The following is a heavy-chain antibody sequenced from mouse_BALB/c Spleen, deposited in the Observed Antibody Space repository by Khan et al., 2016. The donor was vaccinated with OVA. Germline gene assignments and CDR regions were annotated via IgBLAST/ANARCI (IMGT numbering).Heavy chain of an antibody. CDR3: ARDYFGNGYFDY. J-gene: IGHJ2*01. Sequence: EVQLQESGPGLVKPSQSLSLTCSVTGYSITSGYNWNWIRQFPGNKLEWMGYISYDGSNNYNPSLKNRISITRDTSKNQFFLKLNSVTTADTATYYCARDYFGNGYFDYWGQGTTLTVSS. D-gene: IGHD1-1*01. V-gene: IGHV3-6*02. CDR1: GYSITSGYN. CDR2: ISYDGSN.